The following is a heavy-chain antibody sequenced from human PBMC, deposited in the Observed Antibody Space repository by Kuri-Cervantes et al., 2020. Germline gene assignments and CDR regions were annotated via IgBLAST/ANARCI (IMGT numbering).Heavy chain of an antibody. Sequence: GESLKISCAASGFTFSSYAMSWVRQAPGKGLEWVANIKQDGSEKYYVDSVKGRFTISRDNAKNSLYLQMNSLRAEDTAVYYCARGRTYYDSSGYYVPLDYWGQGTLVTVSS. J-gene: IGHJ4*02. V-gene: IGHV3-7*01. CDR2: IKQDGSEK. CDR1: GFTFSSYA. D-gene: IGHD3-22*01. CDR3: ARGRTYYDSSGYYVPLDY.